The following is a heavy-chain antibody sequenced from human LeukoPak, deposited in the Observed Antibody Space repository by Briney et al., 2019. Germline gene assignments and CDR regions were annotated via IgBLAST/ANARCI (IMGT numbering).Heavy chain of an antibody. CDR3: AKGTTMIVGDYFDY. CDR1: GFTFSTYA. Sequence: GGSLRLSCAASGFTFSTYAMSWVRQAPGKGLEWVSTISNSGGSTYYADSVKGRFTISRDNSKNTLYLQMNSLRAEDTALYYCAKGTTMIVGDYFDYWGQGTLVTVSS. D-gene: IGHD3-22*01. V-gene: IGHV3-23*01. J-gene: IGHJ4*02. CDR2: ISNSGGST.